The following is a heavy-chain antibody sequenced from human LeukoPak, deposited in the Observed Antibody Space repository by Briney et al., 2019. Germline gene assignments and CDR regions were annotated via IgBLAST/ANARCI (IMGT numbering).Heavy chain of an antibody. V-gene: IGHV3-48*03. CDR3: ARRGTSRSSYYFDY. J-gene: IGHJ4*02. Sequence: GGSLRLSCAGSGFTFSSYEMNWVGQAPGKGLGWVSYISTSAITIYYADSLKGRFTSSRDNAKNSLYLQMNSLRAEDTAVYYCARRGTSRSSYYFDYWGQGTLVTVSS. CDR1: GFTFSSYE. CDR2: ISTSAITI.